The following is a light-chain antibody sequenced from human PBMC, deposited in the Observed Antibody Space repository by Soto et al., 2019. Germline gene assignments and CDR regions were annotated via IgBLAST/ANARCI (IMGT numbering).Light chain of an antibody. J-gene: IGKJ2*01. CDR3: QQYGSSPDT. V-gene: IGKV3-20*01. Sequence: EIVLTQSPGTLSLSPGQRATLSCRASQSVSSTYLAWYQQKPGQAPRLLIYGASTRATGIPDRFSGSGSGTDFTLTISGVEPEDFVVYCCQQYGSSPDTFGQGTKLEIK. CDR2: GAS. CDR1: QSVSSTY.